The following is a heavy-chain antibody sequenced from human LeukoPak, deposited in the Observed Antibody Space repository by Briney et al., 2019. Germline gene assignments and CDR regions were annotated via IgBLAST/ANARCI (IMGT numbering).Heavy chain of an antibody. D-gene: IGHD2-21*02. CDR1: GFTFSSYS. Sequence: GGSLRLSCAASGFTFSSYSMNWVRQAPGKGLEWVSSISSSSSYIYYADSVKGRFTISRDNAKNSLYLQMNSLRAEDTAVYYCARDYCGGDCYRDYWGQGTLVTVSS. CDR2: ISSSSSYI. J-gene: IGHJ4*02. CDR3: ARDYCGGDCYRDY. V-gene: IGHV3-21*01.